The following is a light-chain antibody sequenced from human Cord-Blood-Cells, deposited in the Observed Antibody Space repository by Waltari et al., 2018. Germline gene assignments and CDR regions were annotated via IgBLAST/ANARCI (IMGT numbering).Light chain of an antibody. Sequence: DIQMTQSPPTLSASVGDSVTITCRPSQSISSWLAWYQQKPGKAPKLLIYKASSLESGVPSRFSGSGSGTEFTLTISSLQPDDFATYYCQQYNSYSWTFGQGTKVEIK. CDR2: KAS. V-gene: IGKV1-5*03. CDR3: QQYNSYSWT. CDR1: QSISSW. J-gene: IGKJ1*01.